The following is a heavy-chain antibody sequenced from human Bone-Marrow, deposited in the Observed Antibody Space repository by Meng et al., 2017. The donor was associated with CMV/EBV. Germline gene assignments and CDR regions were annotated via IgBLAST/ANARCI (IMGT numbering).Heavy chain of an antibody. D-gene: IGHD2/OR15-2a*01. CDR2: IYYSGST. V-gene: IGHV4-61*01. CDR1: GGSVSSGSYY. J-gene: IGHJ4*02. CDR3: ARQDPFRRGAYFDY. Sequence: SETLSLTCTVSGGSVSSGSYYWSWIRQPPGKGLEWIGYIYYSGSTNYNPSLKSRVTISVDTSKNQFSLKLSSVTAADTAVYYCARQDPFRRGAYFDYWGQGTLVTVSS.